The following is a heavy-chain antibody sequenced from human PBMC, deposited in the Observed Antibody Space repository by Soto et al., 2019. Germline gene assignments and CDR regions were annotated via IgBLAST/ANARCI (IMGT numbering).Heavy chain of an antibody. V-gene: IGHV3-21*01. CDR2: ISSSSSYI. CDR3: ARDRTIFEVVNDAFDI. CDR1: GFTFSSYS. D-gene: IGHD3-3*01. Sequence: GGSLRLSCAASGFTFSSYSMNWVRQAPGKGLEWVSSISSSSSYIYYADEVKGRFTISRDNAKNSLYLKMSSLRAEDTAVYYCARDRTIFEVVNDAFDIWGQGTMVTVSS. J-gene: IGHJ3*02.